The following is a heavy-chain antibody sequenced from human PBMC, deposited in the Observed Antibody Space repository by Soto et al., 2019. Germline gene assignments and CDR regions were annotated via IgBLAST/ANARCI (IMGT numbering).Heavy chain of an antibody. CDR3: ATPTSSPYLDY. CDR1: GFTFSSFA. J-gene: IGHJ4*02. D-gene: IGHD2-2*01. V-gene: IGHV3-30-3*01. Sequence: QVRLVESGGGVVQPGRSLRLSCAASGFTFSSFALHWVRQAPGKGLDWVALVSYDGNNKFYADSVKGRFTISRDNSKKTLHLQMNGLRPEDTAVYYCATPTSSPYLDYWGQGTLVTGSS. CDR2: VSYDGNNK.